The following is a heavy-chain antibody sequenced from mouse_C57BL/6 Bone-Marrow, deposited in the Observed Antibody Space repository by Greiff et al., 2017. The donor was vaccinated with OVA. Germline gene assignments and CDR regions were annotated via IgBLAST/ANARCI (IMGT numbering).Heavy chain of an antibody. CDR1: GYTFTSYW. V-gene: IGHV1-69*01. CDR3: ARNSSFDY. Sequence: QVQLQQPGAELVMPGASVKLSCKASGYTFTSYWMHWVKQRPGHGLEWIGEIDPSDSYTNYNQKFKGKSTLTVDKSSSTAYMQLSSLTSEDSAVYYCARNSSFDYWGQGTTLTVSS. J-gene: IGHJ2*01. CDR2: IDPSDSYT.